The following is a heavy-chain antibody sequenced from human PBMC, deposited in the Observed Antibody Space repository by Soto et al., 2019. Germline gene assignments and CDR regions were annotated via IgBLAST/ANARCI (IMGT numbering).Heavy chain of an antibody. CDR1: GYTFTSYA. V-gene: IGHV1-3*01. J-gene: IGHJ5*02. CDR3: ARFMYSSSSFEP. Sequence: ASVKVSCKASGYTFTSYAMHWVRQAPGQRLEWMGWINAGNGNTKYSQKFQGRVTITGDTSASTAYMELSSLRSEDTAVYYCARFMYSSSSFEPWGQGTRVTVSS. D-gene: IGHD6-6*01. CDR2: INAGNGNT.